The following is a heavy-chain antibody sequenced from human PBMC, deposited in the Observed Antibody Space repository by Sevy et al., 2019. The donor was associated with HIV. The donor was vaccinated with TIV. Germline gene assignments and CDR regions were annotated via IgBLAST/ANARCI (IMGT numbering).Heavy chain of an antibody. CDR2: MRQDGREK. J-gene: IGHJ4*02. V-gene: IGHV3-7*03. CDR3: ARGVFGSGSRLGLGY. CDR1: GFSFSDYW. D-gene: IGHD3-10*01. Sequence: GGSLRLSCEASGFSFSDYWMTWVRQAPGKGLEWVANMRQDGREKYDVDSVKGRFTISRDNAKNSRYLQMNSLRAEDTAVYYCARGVFGSGSRLGLGYWGQGTLVTVSS.